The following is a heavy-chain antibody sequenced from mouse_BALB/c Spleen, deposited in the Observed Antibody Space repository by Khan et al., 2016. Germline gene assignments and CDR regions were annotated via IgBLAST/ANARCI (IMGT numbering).Heavy chain of an antibody. CDR1: GYTFTNYG. V-gene: IGHV9-3-1*01. Sequence: QIQLVQSGPELKKPGETVKISCKASGYTFTNYGMNWVKQAPGKGLKWMAWINTYTGEPTHADDFKGRFAFSLETSASTAYLQIHNLKNEDTATYFCARDGKRPFAYWGQGTLVTVSA. CDR3: ARDGKRPFAY. J-gene: IGHJ3*01. CDR2: INTYTGEP. D-gene: IGHD1-1*01.